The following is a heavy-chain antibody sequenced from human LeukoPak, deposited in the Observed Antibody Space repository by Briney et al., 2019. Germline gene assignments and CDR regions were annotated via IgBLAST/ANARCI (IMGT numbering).Heavy chain of an antibody. CDR2: ISGSGGST. J-gene: IGHJ4*02. D-gene: IGHD3-10*01. CDR3: ARGGVDYYGSGTYYLMYYFDY. Sequence: GGSLRLSCAASGFTFSTYDMSWVRQAPGKGLEWVSAISGSGGSTFYADSVKGRFTISRDNSKNTLYLQMNSLRAEDTAEYFCARGGVDYYGSGTYYLMYYFDYWGQGALVTVSS. CDR1: GFTFSTYD. V-gene: IGHV3-23*01.